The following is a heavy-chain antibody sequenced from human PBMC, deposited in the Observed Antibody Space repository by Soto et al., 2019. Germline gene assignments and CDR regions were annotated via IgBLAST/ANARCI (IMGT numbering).Heavy chain of an antibody. D-gene: IGHD6-13*01. V-gene: IGHV3-48*03. Sequence: EVQLVESGGCLVQPGGCLRLSCAASGFTFISYEMNWVRQAPGKGLEWVSYISSSGSTIYYAGSVKGRFTISRDNAKNSLYLQMNSLRAEDTAVYYCARVIAARRYFDYWGQGTLVTVSS. CDR2: ISSSGSTI. J-gene: IGHJ4*02. CDR1: GFTFISYE. CDR3: ARVIAARRYFDY.